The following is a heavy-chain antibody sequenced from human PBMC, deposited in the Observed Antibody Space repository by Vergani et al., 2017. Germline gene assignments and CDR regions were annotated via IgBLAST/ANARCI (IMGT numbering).Heavy chain of an antibody. CDR2: IWYDGSNK. J-gene: IGHJ4*02. Sequence: QVQLVESGGGVVQPGRSLRLSCAASGFTFSSYGMHWVRQAPGKGLEWVAVIWYDGSNKYYEDSVKGRFTISRDNSKNSLYLQMNSLRAEDTAVYYCAGDPAVYYDFWSGQPDYWGQGTLVTVSS. CDR3: AGDPAVYYDFWSGQPDY. D-gene: IGHD3-3*01. V-gene: IGHV3-33*01. CDR1: GFTFSSYG.